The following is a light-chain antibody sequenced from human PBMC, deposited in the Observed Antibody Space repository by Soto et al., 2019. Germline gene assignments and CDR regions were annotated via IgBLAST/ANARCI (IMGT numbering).Light chain of an antibody. V-gene: IGKV1-5*03. J-gene: IGKJ5*01. Sequence: DIQIPQSPSTLSGSVGDRVTITCRASQTISSWLAWYKQKQGKAPKLLIYKAYTLKSGVPSRLSGSGSGTEFTLTISRLQPDECSTDEGQQYYSYFITFGQGTRLEIK. CDR3: QQYYSYFIT. CDR2: KAY. CDR1: QTISSW.